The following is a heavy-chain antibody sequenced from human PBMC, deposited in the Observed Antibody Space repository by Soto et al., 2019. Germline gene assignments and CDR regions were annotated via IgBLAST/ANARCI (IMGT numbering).Heavy chain of an antibody. D-gene: IGHD3-22*01. CDR2: IYYSGST. V-gene: IGHV4-61*01. CDR1: GGSVSSGSYY. CDR3: ARVSYYYDSSGYYFGWFDP. J-gene: IGHJ5*02. Sequence: PSETLSLTCTVSGGSVSSGSYYWSWIRQPPGKGLEWIGYIYYSGSTNYNPSLKSRVTISVDTSKNQFSLKLSSVTAADTAVYYCARVSYYYDSSGYYFGWFDPWGQGTLVTVSS.